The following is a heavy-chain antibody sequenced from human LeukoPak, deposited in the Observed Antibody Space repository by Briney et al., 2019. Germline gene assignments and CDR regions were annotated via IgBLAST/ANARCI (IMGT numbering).Heavy chain of an antibody. CDR3: ARKQVDSVAMEYYFDY. Sequence: GGSLRLSCAASGFTFSSYEINWVRQAPGKGLEWVSYISSSGGTIYYADSVKGRFTISRDNAKNSLYLQMNSLRAEDTAVYYCARKQVDSVAMEYYFDYWGQGTLVTVSS. D-gene: IGHD5-12*01. CDR1: GFTFSSYE. J-gene: IGHJ4*02. CDR2: ISSSGGTI. V-gene: IGHV3-48*03.